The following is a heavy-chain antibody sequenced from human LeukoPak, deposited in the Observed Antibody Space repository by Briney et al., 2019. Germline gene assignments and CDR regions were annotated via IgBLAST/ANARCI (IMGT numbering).Heavy chain of an antibody. CDR3: ARGRGYSYGYFEC. Sequence: GGSLRLSCAASGFTFSSYWMSWVRQAPGKGLELVANIQQDGSDKYYVDSVKGRFTISRDNAKKSLYLQMNSLRAEDTAVYYCARGRGYSYGYFECWGQGTLVTVSS. CDR1: GFTFSSYW. CDR2: IQQDGSDK. J-gene: IGHJ4*02. D-gene: IGHD5-18*01. V-gene: IGHV3-7*04.